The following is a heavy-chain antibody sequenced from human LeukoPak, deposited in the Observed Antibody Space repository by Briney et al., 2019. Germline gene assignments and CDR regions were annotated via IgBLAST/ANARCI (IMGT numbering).Heavy chain of an antibody. D-gene: IGHD2-2*01. J-gene: IGHJ4*02. CDR2: INAGNGNT. V-gene: IGHV1-3*01. CDR1: GYTFTGYY. Sequence: ALVKVSCKASGYTFTGYYMHWVRQAPGQRLEWMGWINAGNGNTKYSQKFQGRVTITRDTSASTAYMELSSLRSEDTAVYYCARGVPAATPFDYWGQGTLVTVSS. CDR3: ARGVPAATPFDY.